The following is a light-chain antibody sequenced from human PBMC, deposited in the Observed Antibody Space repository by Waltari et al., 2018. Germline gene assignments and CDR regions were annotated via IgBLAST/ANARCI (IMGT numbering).Light chain of an antibody. Sequence: DIVMTQSPDSLAVSLGERATINCKSSQSVLYTSNNKNYLAWYQQKPGQPPKLLIYWASTRASGVPDRFSGSGSGTDFTLTISSLQADDLAVYYCQQYSSAPWTFGQGTKVEIK. CDR3: QQYSSAPWT. V-gene: IGKV4-1*01. CDR2: WAS. J-gene: IGKJ1*01. CDR1: QSVLYTSNNKNY.